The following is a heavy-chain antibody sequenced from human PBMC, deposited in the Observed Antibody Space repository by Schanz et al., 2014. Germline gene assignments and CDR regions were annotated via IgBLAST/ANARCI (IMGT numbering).Heavy chain of an antibody. D-gene: IGHD3-9*01. CDR2: IIPSLGLA. Sequence: QLQLVQSGAEVKKPGSSVKVSCKASGGTFSSYSISWVRQAPGQGLEWMGRIIPSLGLAKYEQKFQDKVTITADTSTTTAYMELSGRRSEDTAVYYCAFDRDDAYDIWGQGTTVTVSS. V-gene: IGHV1-69*02. CDR1: GGTFSSYS. J-gene: IGHJ3*02. CDR3: AFDRDDAYDI.